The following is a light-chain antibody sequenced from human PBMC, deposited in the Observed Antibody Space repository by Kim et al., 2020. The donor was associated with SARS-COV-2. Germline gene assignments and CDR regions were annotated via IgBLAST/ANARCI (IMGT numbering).Light chain of an antibody. CDR2: VSA. CDR3: QRRDSWPPALT. CDR1: HNVVSN. J-gene: IGKJ1*01. Sequence: EETAAHSCWAVHNVVSNLSWYQHTPSQGQRLSIYVSAMRSAGTADRFSGSGSGTGITLTIGSRGPEDVEIYDCQRRDSWPPALTFGQGTKVDIK. V-gene: IGKV3-11*01.